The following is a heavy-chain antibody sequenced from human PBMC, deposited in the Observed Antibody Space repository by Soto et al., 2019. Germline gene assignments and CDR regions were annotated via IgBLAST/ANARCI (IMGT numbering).Heavy chain of an antibody. CDR2: ISGSGFKK. J-gene: IGHJ5*02. Sequence: DGCLRLCGAACGVIVENFGMRWVRHAPGKGLEWISSISGSGFKKYYADSVKGRFTISRDNSKGTVYLELNNLSAEDTAVYHCAKNQGVELVPLATVDWFDPWGQGSVVTGSS. V-gene: IGHV3-23*01. CDR1: GVIVENFG. D-gene: IGHD1-26*01. CDR3: AKNQGVELVPLATVDWFDP.